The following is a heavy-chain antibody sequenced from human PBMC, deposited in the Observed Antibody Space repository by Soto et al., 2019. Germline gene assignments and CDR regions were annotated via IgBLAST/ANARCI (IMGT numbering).Heavy chain of an antibody. Sequence: SETLSLTCTVSGGSISSGGYYRSWIRQHPGKGLEWIGYIYYSGSTYYNPSLKSRVTISVDTSKNQFSLKLSSVTAADTAVYYCAREWVVATIPDAFDIWGQGTMVTVSS. CDR1: GGSISSGGYY. D-gene: IGHD5-12*01. J-gene: IGHJ3*02. CDR2: IYYSGST. V-gene: IGHV4-31*03. CDR3: AREWVVATIPDAFDI.